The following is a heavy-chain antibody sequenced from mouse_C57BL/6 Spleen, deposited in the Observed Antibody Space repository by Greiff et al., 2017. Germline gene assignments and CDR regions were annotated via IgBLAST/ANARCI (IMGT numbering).Heavy chain of an antibody. CDR3: AREGDGRYWYFDV. CDR1: GYTFTSYG. Sequence: QVQLQQSGAELARPGASVKLSCKASGYTFTSYGISWVKQRTGQGLEWIGEIYPRSGNTYYNEKFKGKATLTADKSSSTAYMELRSLTSEDSEVYFCAREGDGRYWYFDVWGTGTTVTVSS. CDR2: IYPRSGNT. J-gene: IGHJ1*03. V-gene: IGHV1-81*01. D-gene: IGHD2-3*01.